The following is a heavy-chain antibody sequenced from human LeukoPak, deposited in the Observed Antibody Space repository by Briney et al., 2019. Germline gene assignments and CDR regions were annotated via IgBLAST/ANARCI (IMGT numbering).Heavy chain of an antibody. Sequence: PGGSLRLSCAASGFTFSSYWMHWVRQAPGKGLEWVSAISGSGGSTYYADSVKGRFSISRDNSKSTLYLQMNSLSADDTALYYCARDYGSGMDVWGQGTTVTVSS. J-gene: IGHJ6*02. CDR2: ISGSGGST. D-gene: IGHD6-19*01. CDR3: ARDYGSGMDV. V-gene: IGHV3-23*01. CDR1: GFTFSSYW.